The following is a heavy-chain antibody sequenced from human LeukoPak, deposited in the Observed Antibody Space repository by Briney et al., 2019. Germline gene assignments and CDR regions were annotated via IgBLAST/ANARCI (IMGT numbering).Heavy chain of an antibody. CDR2: IYYSGGT. Sequence: PSETLSLTCTVSGGSISGYYWSWIRQPPGKGLEWVGYIYYSGGTNYNPSLKSRVTISVDTSKNQFSLKLSSVTAADTAVYYCARSPAAGTDWLYFQHWGQGTLVTVSS. CDR1: GGSISGYY. J-gene: IGHJ1*01. D-gene: IGHD6-13*01. V-gene: IGHV4-59*01. CDR3: ARSPAAGTDWLYFQH.